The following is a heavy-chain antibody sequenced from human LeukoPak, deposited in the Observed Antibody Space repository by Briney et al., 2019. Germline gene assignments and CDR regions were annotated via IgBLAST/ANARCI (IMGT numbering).Heavy chain of an antibody. D-gene: IGHD6-19*01. CDR2: IPYDGSNK. CDR3: ARGIVVAGRFDY. Sequence: GGSLRLSCAASGFIFSNYAMHWVRQAPGKGLEWVAVIPYDGSNKYYADSVKGRFTISRDNSKNTLFLQMNSLRAEDTAVYYCARGIVVAGRFDYWGQGTLVTVSS. J-gene: IGHJ4*02. V-gene: IGHV3-30*04. CDR1: GFIFSNYA.